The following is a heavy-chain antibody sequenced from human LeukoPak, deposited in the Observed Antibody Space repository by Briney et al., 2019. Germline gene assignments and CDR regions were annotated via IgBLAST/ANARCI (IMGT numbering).Heavy chain of an antibody. CDR2: ISGSGGST. Sequence: PGGSPRLSCAASGFTFSSYAMSWVRQAPGKGLEWVSAISGSGGSTYYADSVKGRFTISRDNSKNTLYLQTNSLRAEDTAVYYCAKDRVAALNWFDPWGQGTLVTVSS. D-gene: IGHD6-13*01. V-gene: IGHV3-23*01. CDR1: GFTFSSYA. CDR3: AKDRVAALNWFDP. J-gene: IGHJ5*02.